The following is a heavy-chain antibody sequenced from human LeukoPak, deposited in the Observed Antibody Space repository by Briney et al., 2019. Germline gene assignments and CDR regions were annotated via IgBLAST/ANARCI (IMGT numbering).Heavy chain of an antibody. D-gene: IGHD1-26*01. Sequence: SETLSLTCSVSGGSVTGGGYYWSWIRQHPGKGLEWIGFASYSGGTYYNPSLMSRITISVDRSQNQFSLRMRDVTAADTAVYFCEAAEWEDFYFDSWGQGALVAVSS. CDR1: GGSVTGGGYY. CDR2: ASYSGGT. J-gene: IGHJ4*02. CDR3: EAAEWEDFYFDS. V-gene: IGHV4-31*03.